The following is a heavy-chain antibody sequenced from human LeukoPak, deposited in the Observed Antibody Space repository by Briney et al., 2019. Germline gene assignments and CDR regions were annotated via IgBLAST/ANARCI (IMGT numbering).Heavy chain of an antibody. V-gene: IGHV3-30-3*01. CDR3: AKELVISILGSDAFDI. D-gene: IGHD2-21*01. Sequence: GGSLRLSCAASGFTFGDYAMHWVRQAPGKGLEWVAIISHDGNNKYNADSVKGRFTISRDNSKNTLYLQMHSLRAEDTAVYYCAKELVISILGSDAFDIWGQGTMVTVSS. J-gene: IGHJ3*02. CDR2: ISHDGNNK. CDR1: GFTFGDYA.